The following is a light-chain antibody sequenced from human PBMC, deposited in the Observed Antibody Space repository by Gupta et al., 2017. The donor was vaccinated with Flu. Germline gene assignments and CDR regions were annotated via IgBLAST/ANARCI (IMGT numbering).Light chain of an antibody. CDR1: QSVLYRSNNKNY. J-gene: IGKJ4*01. CDR2: WAA. V-gene: IGKV4-1*01. CDR3: LQYDSNPRT. Sequence: DIVLPQSPDSLAVSLVVRATINCKSSQSVLYRSNNKNYLAWYKQKPGQPPKLLIYWAATRESGVPDRFSGSGSGTDFTLTISSLQAEDVAVYYCLQYDSNPRTFGGGTKVEIK.